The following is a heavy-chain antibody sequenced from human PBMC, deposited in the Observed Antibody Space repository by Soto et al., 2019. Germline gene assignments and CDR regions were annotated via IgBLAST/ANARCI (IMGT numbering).Heavy chain of an antibody. CDR3: ARASCTGGTCYPYC. CDR2: IYHSGST. Sequence: QVQLQESGPGLVKPSETLSLTCAVSGGPISSSNWWSWVRQPPGKGLEWIGEIYHSGSTNYNPSLKSRVTISVDKSKNQFSLKVTSVPAAGTAVYYCARASCTGGTCYPYCWGQGTLVTVSS. D-gene: IGHD2-15*01. J-gene: IGHJ4*02. V-gene: IGHV4-4*02. CDR1: GGPISSSNW.